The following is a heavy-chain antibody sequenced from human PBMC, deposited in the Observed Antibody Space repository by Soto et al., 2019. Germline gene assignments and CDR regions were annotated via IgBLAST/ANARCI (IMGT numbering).Heavy chain of an antibody. CDR1: GFSFTSYS. J-gene: IGHJ4*02. CDR3: ARGIDNGYFDY. CDR2: INAGRGKT. V-gene: IGHV1-3*03. D-gene: IGHD4-17*01. Sequence: QGQLVQSGAEVKKPGASVKVSCGTSGFSFTSYSFHWVRQAPAQGLQWMGWINAGRGKTKYSQQFQGRVTFTSDTSANTVYMELSTLTSEDTSVFYCARGIDNGYFDYWGQGTLVTVSA.